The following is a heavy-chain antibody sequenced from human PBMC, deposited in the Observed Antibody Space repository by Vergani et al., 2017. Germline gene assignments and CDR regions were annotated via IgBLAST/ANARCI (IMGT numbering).Heavy chain of an antibody. CDR2: IYYSGST. J-gene: IGHJ4*02. CDR3: ARHSITMVRGVIITTYFDY. Sequence: QLQLQESGPGLVKPSETLSLTCTVSGGSISSSSYYWGWIRQPPGKGLEWIGSIYYSGSTYYNPSLKSRVTISVDTSTNQFSLKLSSVTAADTAVYYCARHSITMVRGVIITTYFDYWGQGTLVTVSS. CDR1: GGSISSSSYY. D-gene: IGHD3-10*01. V-gene: IGHV4-39*01.